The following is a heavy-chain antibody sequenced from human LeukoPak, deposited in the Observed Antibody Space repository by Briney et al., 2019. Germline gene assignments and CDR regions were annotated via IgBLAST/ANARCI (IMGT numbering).Heavy chain of an antibody. V-gene: IGHV1-8*03. CDR1: GYTFTSYD. Sequence: GASVKVSCKASGYTFTSYDINWVRQATGQGLEWMGWMNPNSGNTGYAQKFQGRVTITRNTSISTAYMELSSLRSEDTAVYYCARILVGATTYSGAFDIWGQGTMVTVSS. CDR3: ARILVGATTYSGAFDI. D-gene: IGHD1-26*01. CDR2: MNPNSGNT. J-gene: IGHJ3*02.